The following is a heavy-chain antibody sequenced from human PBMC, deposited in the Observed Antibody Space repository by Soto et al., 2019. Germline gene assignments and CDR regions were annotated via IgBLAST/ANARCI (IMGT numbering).Heavy chain of an antibody. CDR1: GYTFTSYY. CDR2: INPSGGST. J-gene: IGHJ6*04. CDR3: ARSGGGATDPYYYYGMDV. D-gene: IGHD1-26*01. V-gene: IGHV1-46*01. Sequence: ASVKVSCKASGYTFTSYYMHWVRQAPGEGLEWMGIINPSGGSTSYAQKFQGRVTMTRDTSTSTVYMELSSLRSEDTAVYYCARSGGGATDPYYYYGMDVRGKGTAVTVSS.